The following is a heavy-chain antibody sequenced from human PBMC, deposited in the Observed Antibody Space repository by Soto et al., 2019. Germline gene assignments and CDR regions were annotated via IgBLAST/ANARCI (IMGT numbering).Heavy chain of an antibody. CDR1: GFTFSSYS. CDR3: ASPREGDCSGGSCYAPGRPYYFDY. CDR2: ISSSSSYI. Sequence: EVQLVESGGGLVKPGGSLRLSCAASGFTFSSYSMNWVRQAPGKGLEWVSSISSSSSYIYYADSVKGRFTISRDNAKNSLYLQMNSLRAEDTAVYYCASPREGDCSGGSCYAPGRPYYFDYWGQGTLVTVSS. V-gene: IGHV3-21*01. J-gene: IGHJ4*02. D-gene: IGHD2-15*01.